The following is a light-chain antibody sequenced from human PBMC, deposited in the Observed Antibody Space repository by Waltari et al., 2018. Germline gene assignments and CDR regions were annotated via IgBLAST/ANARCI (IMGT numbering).Light chain of an antibody. CDR2: DVD. J-gene: IGLJ2*01. Sequence: QSVLTQPASVSGSPGQSITISCTGTSSDVGGYNYVSWYQQHPGKAPKLLIYDVDYRPSGVSNRFSGSKTVNTASLTISGLQAVDEAVYYCASFTGNVVFGGGTKLTVL. V-gene: IGLV2-14*03. CDR1: SSDVGGYNY. CDR3: ASFTGNVV.